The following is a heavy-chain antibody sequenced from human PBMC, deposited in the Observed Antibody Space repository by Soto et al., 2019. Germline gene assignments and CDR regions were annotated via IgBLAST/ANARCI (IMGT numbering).Heavy chain of an antibody. CDR3: ARLGYSGYDWGYYFDY. Sequence: PSETLPLTCTVSGGSISSSSYYWGWIRKPPGKGLEWIGSIYYSGSTYYNPSPKSRVTISVDTSKNQFSLKLSSVTAADTAVYYCARLGYSGYDWGYYFDYWGQGTLVTVSS. V-gene: IGHV4-39*01. CDR2: IYYSGST. CDR1: GGSISSSSYY. J-gene: IGHJ4*02. D-gene: IGHD5-12*01.